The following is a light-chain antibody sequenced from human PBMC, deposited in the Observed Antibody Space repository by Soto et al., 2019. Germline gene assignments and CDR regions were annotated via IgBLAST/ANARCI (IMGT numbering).Light chain of an antibody. CDR3: QQYGSSYPWT. CDR1: QSVSSNY. CDR2: GAS. V-gene: IGKV3-20*01. Sequence: EIVLTQFPGTLSLSPGEGATLSCRASQSVSSNYLAWYQQKPGQAPRLLIYGASSRATGIPDRFSGSGSGTDVTLTIRRLEPEDFAVYYCQQYGSSYPWTFGQGTKVDIK. J-gene: IGKJ1*01.